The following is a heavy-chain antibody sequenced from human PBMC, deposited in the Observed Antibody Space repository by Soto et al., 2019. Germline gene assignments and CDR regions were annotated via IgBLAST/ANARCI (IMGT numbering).Heavy chain of an antibody. J-gene: IGHJ5*02. CDR2: ISSSSSTI. V-gene: IGHV3-48*01. CDR1: GFTFGSYS. Sequence: GGSLRLSCAASGFTFGSYSMNWVRQAPGKGLEWVSYISSSSSTIYYADSVKGRFTISRDNAKNSLYLQMNSLRAEDTAVYYCARDLNDIVVVPAAIRWFDPWGQGTLVTVSS. D-gene: IGHD2-2*01. CDR3: ARDLNDIVVVPAAIRWFDP.